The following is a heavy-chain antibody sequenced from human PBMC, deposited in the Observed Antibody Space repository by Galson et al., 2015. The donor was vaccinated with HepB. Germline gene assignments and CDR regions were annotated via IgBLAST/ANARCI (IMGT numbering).Heavy chain of an antibody. J-gene: IGHJ6*03. Sequence: SLRLSCAASGFTFSSYAMSWVRQAPGKGLEWVSAISGSGGSTYYADSVKGRFTISRDNSKNTLYLQMNSLRAEDTAVYYCAKSLAAAGIGWYYYYYMDVWGKGTTVTVSS. CDR3: AKSLAAAGIGWYYYYYMDV. V-gene: IGHV3-23*01. CDR2: ISGSGGST. CDR1: GFTFSSYA. D-gene: IGHD6-13*01.